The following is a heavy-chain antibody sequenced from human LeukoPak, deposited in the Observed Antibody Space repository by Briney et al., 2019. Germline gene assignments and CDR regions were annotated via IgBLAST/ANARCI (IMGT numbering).Heavy chain of an antibody. CDR1: GFTFSSYA. D-gene: IGHD2-2*01. J-gene: IGHJ5*02. CDR2: ISGSGGST. V-gene: IGHV3-23*01. Sequence: PGGSLRLSCAASGFTFSSYAMSWVRQAPGKGLEWVSAISGSGGSTYYADSVKGRFTISRDNSKNTLYLQMNSLRAEDTAVYHCAKVGDCSSTSCYPLGWFDPWGQGTLVTVSS. CDR3: AKVGDCSSTSCYPLGWFDP.